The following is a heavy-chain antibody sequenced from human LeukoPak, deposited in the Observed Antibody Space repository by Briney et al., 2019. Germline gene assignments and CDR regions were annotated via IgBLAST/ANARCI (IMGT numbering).Heavy chain of an antibody. V-gene: IGHV3-23*01. CDR2: FSGSGGST. J-gene: IGHJ4*02. D-gene: IGHD2-21*02. CDR3: AKAYGGGDCWPDY. Sequence: GGPLRLSCAASGFTLSSHPMRGVRQAPGKRLEWVSGFSGSGGSTHYAHSVKGRFTISRDNSMNTLNLQMNSLRAEDAAVYYCAKAYGGGDCWPDYWGQGILVTVSS. CDR1: GFTLSSHP.